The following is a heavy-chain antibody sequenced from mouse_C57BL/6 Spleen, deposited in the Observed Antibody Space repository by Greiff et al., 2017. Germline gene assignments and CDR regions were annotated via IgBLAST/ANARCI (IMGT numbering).Heavy chain of an antibody. J-gene: IGHJ2*01. Sequence: QVHVKQSGAELARPGASVKLSCKASGYTFTSYGISWVKQRTGQGLEWIGEIYPRSGKTYYNEKFKGKATLTADKSSSTAYMELRSLTSEDSAVYFCARGILTTVVDYCDYWGQGTTLTVSS. V-gene: IGHV1-81*01. D-gene: IGHD1-1*01. CDR1: GYTFTSYG. CDR3: ARGILTTVVDYCDY. CDR2: IYPRSGKT.